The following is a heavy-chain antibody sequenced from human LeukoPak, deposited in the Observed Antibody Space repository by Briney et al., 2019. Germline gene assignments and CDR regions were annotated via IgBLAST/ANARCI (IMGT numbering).Heavy chain of an antibody. V-gene: IGHV1-18*01. D-gene: IGHD1-26*01. J-gene: IGHJ4*02. CDR1: GYTFTSYD. Sequence: ASVKVSCKASGYTFTSYDFSWVRQAPGQGLEWMGWISTYNGNTNYAQKLQGRFTMTTDTSTSTVYMELRSLRPDDTAVYYCATPRHSGRLRFEFDYWGQGTLVTVSS. CDR2: ISTYNGNT. CDR3: ATPRHSGRLRFEFDY.